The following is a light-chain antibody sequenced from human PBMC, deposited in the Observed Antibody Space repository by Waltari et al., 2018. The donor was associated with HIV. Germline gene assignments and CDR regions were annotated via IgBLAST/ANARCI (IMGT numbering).Light chain of an antibody. Sequence: QSALTQPASVSGSPGQSITISCTVTSSDVGGYNYVSWYQQHPRKAPKLMIYAVSNRPSGVSNRFSGSKSGNTASLTISGLQAEDEADYYCSSYTSSRSYVFGTGTRVTV. J-gene: IGLJ1*01. V-gene: IGLV2-14*03. CDR2: AVS. CDR3: SSYTSSRSYV. CDR1: SSDVGGYNY.